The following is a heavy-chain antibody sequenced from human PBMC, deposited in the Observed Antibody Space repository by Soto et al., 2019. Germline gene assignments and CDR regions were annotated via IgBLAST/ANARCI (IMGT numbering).Heavy chain of an antibody. J-gene: IGHJ4*02. CDR1: GYTFTSYG. Sequence: QVQLVQSGAEVKKPGASVKVSCKASGYTFTSYGISWVRQAPGQGLEWMGWISSYNGNTNYAQKLQGRVTMTTDTSTSTAYMEMRSLRSDDTAEYYWARESRIAAAGRFDYWGQGTLVTVSS. CDR3: ARESRIAAAGRFDY. V-gene: IGHV1-18*04. CDR2: ISSYNGNT. D-gene: IGHD6-13*01.